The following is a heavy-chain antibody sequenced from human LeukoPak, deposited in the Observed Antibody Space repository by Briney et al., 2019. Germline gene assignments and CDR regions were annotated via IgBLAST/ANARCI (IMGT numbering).Heavy chain of an antibody. J-gene: IGHJ6*02. D-gene: IGHD7-27*01. V-gene: IGHV4-34*01. Sequence: SETLSLTCAVYGGSFSGYYWSWIRQPPGKGLEWIGEINHSGSTNYNPSLKSRVTISVDTSKKQFSLKLSSVTAADTAVYYCARVVTGEYYYYGMDVWGQGTTVTVSS. CDR3: ARVVTGEYYYYGMDV. CDR2: INHSGST. CDR1: GGSFSGYY.